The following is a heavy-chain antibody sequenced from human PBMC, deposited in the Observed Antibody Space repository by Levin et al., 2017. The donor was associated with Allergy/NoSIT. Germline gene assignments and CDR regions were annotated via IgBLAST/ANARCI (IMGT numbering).Heavy chain of an antibody. CDR1: GFIFSKYE. Sequence: GESLKISCTTSGFIFSKYEMNWVRQAPGKGPEWLSYISASGQTIDYADSVRGRFTISRDNDKSLMFLQMNSLRAEDTAVYYCGAPLSGYYDNRGYIRHWGQGTLVTVSS. CDR3: GAPLSGYYDNRGYIRH. J-gene: IGHJ4*02. CDR2: ISASGQTI. V-gene: IGHV3-48*03. D-gene: IGHD3-22*01.